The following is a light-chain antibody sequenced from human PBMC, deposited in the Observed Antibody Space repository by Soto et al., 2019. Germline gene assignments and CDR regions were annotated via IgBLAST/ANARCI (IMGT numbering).Light chain of an antibody. CDR2: GAS. V-gene: IGKV3-20*01. Sequence: EIVLTQSPGTLSLSPGERATLSCRASQSVSSSDLAWYQHRPGQVPKFLIYGASNRASGIPDRFSGSGSGTAFTLTISELRPEDFAVYSCQHYGSSRTFGQGTKVEIK. J-gene: IGKJ1*01. CDR1: QSVSSSD. CDR3: QHYGSSRT.